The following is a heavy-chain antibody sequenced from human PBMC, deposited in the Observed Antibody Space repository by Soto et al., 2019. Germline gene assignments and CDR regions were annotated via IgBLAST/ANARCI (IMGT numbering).Heavy chain of an antibody. V-gene: IGHV3-7*02. D-gene: IGHD1-1*01. Sequence: GGSLRLSCAASGFTFSRCGMSWVRQAPGKGLEWVATIKEDGSEKYYVDSVKGRFTISRDNAISSLYLQMNSLRVEDTAVYFCAVSTNGMWGEGCWGQGT. CDR3: AVSTNGMWGEGC. CDR1: GFTFSRCG. CDR2: IKEDGSEK. J-gene: IGHJ4*02.